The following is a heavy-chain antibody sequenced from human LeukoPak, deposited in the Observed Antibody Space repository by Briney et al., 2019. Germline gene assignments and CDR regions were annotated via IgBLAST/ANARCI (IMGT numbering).Heavy chain of an antibody. CDR3: ATHYASDMATAPFDY. D-gene: IGHD5-24*01. CDR2: ISGSGGST. J-gene: IGHJ4*02. V-gene: IGHV3-23*01. CDR1: GSTFSNYA. Sequence: GGSLRLPCAASGSTFSNYAMSWVRQAAGKGLEWVSVISGSGGSTYYADSVKGRFTISTDNSKNTLYLQMNSLPAADTAVYYCATHYASDMATAPFDYSGPGKLVTPSS.